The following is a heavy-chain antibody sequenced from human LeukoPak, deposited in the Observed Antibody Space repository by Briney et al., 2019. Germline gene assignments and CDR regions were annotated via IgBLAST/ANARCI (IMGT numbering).Heavy chain of an antibody. J-gene: IGHJ6*03. Sequence: PSETLPLTCTVSGGPISSYYWSWLGQPPGKGLEWIGYIYYSGSTNYNPSLKSRVTISVDTSKNQFSLKLSSVTAADTAVYYCARADYMDVWGKGTTVTVSS. CDR1: GGPISSYY. CDR2: IYYSGST. V-gene: IGHV4-59*01. CDR3: ARADYMDV.